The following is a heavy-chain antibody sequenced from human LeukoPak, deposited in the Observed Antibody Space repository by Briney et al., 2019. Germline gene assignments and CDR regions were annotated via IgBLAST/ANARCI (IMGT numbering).Heavy chain of an antibody. Sequence: SETLSLTCTVSGGFISSGGYYWSWIRQHPGKGLEWIGYIYYSGSTYYNPSLKSRATISVDTSKNQFSLKLSSVTAADTAVYYCARERSGSYCFDYWGQGTLVTVSS. J-gene: IGHJ4*02. CDR2: IYYSGST. D-gene: IGHD1-26*01. CDR1: GGFISSGGYY. V-gene: IGHV4-31*03. CDR3: ARERSGSYCFDY.